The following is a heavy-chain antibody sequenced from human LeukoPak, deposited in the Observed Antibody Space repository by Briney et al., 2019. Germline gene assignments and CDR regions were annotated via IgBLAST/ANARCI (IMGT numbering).Heavy chain of an antibody. CDR3: AKFIAVAGLYYFDY. J-gene: IGHJ4*02. D-gene: IGHD6-19*01. V-gene: IGHV3-23*01. CDR2: ISGSGGST. Sequence: GGSLILSCAASGFTFSSCAMSRVRQAPGKGLEWVSAISGSGGSTYYADSVKGRFTISRDNSKNTLYLQMNSLRAEDTAVYYCAKFIAVAGLYYFDYWGQGTLVTVSS. CDR1: GFTFSSCA.